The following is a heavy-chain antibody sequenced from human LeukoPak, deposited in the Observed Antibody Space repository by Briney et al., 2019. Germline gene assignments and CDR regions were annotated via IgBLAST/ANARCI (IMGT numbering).Heavy chain of an antibody. CDR3: ARVGYDILTGSDY. CDR1: GGSFSGYY. Sequence: SETLSLTCAVYGGSFSGYYWSWIRQPPGKGLEWIGEINHSGSTNYNPSLKSRVTISVDTSKNQFSLKLSSVTAADTAAYYCARVGYDILTGSDYWGQGTLVTVSS. J-gene: IGHJ4*02. CDR2: INHSGST. V-gene: IGHV4-34*01. D-gene: IGHD3-9*01.